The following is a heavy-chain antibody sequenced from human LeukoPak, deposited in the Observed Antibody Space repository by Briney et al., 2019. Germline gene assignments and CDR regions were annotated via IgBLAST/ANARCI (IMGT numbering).Heavy chain of an antibody. CDR3: ARGPNSGYDYRGPLDY. J-gene: IGHJ4*02. Sequence: GSLRLSCAASGFTFSSYSMNWVRQAPGKGLEWVSSISSSSSYIYYADSVKGRFTISRDNAKNSLYLQMNSLRAEDTAVYYCARGPNSGYDYRGPLDYWGQGTLVTVSS. D-gene: IGHD5-12*01. CDR2: ISSSSSYI. CDR1: GFTFSSYS. V-gene: IGHV3-21*01.